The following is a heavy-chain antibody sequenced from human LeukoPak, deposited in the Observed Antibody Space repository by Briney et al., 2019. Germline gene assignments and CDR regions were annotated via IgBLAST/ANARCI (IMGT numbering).Heavy chain of an antibody. D-gene: IGHD2-2*03. Sequence: ASVKVSCKPSGYTFTIYDIHWARQAPGHRLEWMGWINAGNGDTKYSHNLQGRVTITRDTSTSTAYMELSSLRSEDTAVYYYASGYCSSTSCQYYFDCWGQGTLVTVSS. V-gene: IGHV1-3*01. CDR2: INAGNGDT. J-gene: IGHJ4*02. CDR1: GYTFTIYD. CDR3: ASGYCSSTSCQYYFDC.